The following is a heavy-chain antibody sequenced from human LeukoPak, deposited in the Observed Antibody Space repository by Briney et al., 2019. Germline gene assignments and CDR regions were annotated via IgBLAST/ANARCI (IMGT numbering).Heavy chain of an antibody. D-gene: IGHD5-18*01. Sequence: GGSLRLSCAASGFTFNNYAMQWVRQAPGKGLQWVSRVDGSGAVTDYADSVKGRFTISRDNSKNTLYLQMNSPRADDTAIYYCAKDGLHIYGYVWDWGQGTLVTVSS. CDR3: AKDGLHIYGYVWD. J-gene: IGHJ4*02. CDR1: GFTFNNYA. CDR2: VDGSGAVT. V-gene: IGHV3-23*01.